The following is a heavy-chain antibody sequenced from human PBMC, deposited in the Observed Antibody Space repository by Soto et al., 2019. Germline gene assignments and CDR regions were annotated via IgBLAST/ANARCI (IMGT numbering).Heavy chain of an antibody. Sequence: QVQLVQSGAEVKKPGASVKVSCKASGYTFTSYDINWVRQATGQGLEWMGWMNPNRGNTGYAQKCQGRVTMTRNTSISTGYKELSSLRSEDTAVYYCASRTVTSVAWFDPWGQGTLVAVSA. D-gene: IGHD4-17*01. CDR1: GYTFTSYD. J-gene: IGHJ5*02. CDR2: MNPNRGNT. V-gene: IGHV1-8*01. CDR3: ASRTVTSVAWFDP.